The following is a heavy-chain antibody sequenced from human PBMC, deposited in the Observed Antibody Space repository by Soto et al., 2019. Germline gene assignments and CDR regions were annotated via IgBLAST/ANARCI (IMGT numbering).Heavy chain of an antibody. CDR3: AKEYGSTWIDH. Sequence: QVQLVESGGGVFKPGRSLRLSCAASGFTFSTYGMHWVRQAPGKGLEWVAAMSYDGTKQYYVDSVKGRFTISRDNSRNTLFLQVNSLRDEDTAVYYCAKEYGSTWIDHWGQGTLVTVSS. J-gene: IGHJ4*02. V-gene: IGHV3-30*18. D-gene: IGHD6-13*01. CDR2: MSYDGTKQ. CDR1: GFTFSTYG.